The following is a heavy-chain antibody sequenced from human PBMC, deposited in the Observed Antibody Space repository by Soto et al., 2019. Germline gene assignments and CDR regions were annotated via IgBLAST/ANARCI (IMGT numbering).Heavy chain of an antibody. CDR2: IYYSGST. CDR1: GGSISSGDYY. D-gene: IGHD3-3*01. CDR3: ARWWSGSRQGFDP. V-gene: IGHV4-31*03. Sequence: QVQLQESVRGLVKPSQTLSLTCTVSGGSISSGDYYWSWIRQHPGKGLEWIGYIYYSGSTYYNPSLKSRVTKSVDTSKNQFSLKLSSVTAADTAVYYCARWWSGSRQGFDPWGQGTLVTVSS. J-gene: IGHJ5*02.